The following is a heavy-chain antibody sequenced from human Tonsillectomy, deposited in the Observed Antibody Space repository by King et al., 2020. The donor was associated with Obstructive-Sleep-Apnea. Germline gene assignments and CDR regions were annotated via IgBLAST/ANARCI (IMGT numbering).Heavy chain of an antibody. CDR2: ISYDGRYK. CDR1: GFTFSNYG. D-gene: IGHD6-13*01. J-gene: IGHJ5*02. V-gene: IGHV3-30*03. Sequence: MQLVQSGGGVVQPGRSLRLSCAASGFTFSNYGMHWVRQAPGEGLEWVAIISYDGRYKYYADSLKGRFTISRDNSKSTLYLQMNSLRPEDTAVYYCGGYNWFDPWGQGTLVTVSS. CDR3: GGYNWFDP.